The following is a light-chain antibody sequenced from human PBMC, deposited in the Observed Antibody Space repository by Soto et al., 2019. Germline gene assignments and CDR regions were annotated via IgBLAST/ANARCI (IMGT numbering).Light chain of an antibody. Sequence: QAVVTQTPSASGTPGQSITISCSGSSSNIGSSNVYWYQQLPGTAPKLLVYKNTQRPSGVPDRFSGSKSGTSASLAISGLRCEDAADYYCAAWDESQSGGLFGGGTKLTVL. CDR3: AAWDESQSGGL. CDR2: KNT. J-gene: IGLJ3*02. CDR1: SSNIGSSN. V-gene: IGLV1-47*01.